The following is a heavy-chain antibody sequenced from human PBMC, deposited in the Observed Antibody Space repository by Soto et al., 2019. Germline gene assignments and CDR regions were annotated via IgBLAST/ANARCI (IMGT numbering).Heavy chain of an antibody. CDR2: IIPIFGTA. Sequence: SVKVSCKASGGTFSSYAISWVRQAPGQGLEWMGGIIPIFGTANYAQKFQGRVTITADGSTSTAYMELSSLRSEDTAVYYCASSVTTYSSSSGGEDSYGVVVWGQGTRVTVSS. CDR1: GGTFSSYA. J-gene: IGHJ6*02. V-gene: IGHV1-69*13. CDR3: ASSVTTYSSSSGGEDSYGVVV. D-gene: IGHD6-6*01.